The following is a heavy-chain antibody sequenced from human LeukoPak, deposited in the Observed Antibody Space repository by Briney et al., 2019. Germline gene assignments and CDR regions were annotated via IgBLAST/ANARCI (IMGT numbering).Heavy chain of an antibody. V-gene: IGHV3-21*01. CDR2: ISSTSAYI. CDR1: GFALRSYT. J-gene: IGHJ4*02. Sequence: GGSLRLSCAASGFALRSYTVTWVRQAPGKGLEWVSSISSTSAYIYYAESVKGRFTISRDNSKNTLYLQMNSLRPDDTAVYYCARDSSIKGVVAAAMRYWGQGTLVTVSS. D-gene: IGHD2-2*01. CDR3: ARDSSIKGVVAAAMRY.